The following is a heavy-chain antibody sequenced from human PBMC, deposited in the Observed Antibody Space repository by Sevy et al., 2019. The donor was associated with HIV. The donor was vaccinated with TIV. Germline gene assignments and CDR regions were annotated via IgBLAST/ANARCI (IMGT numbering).Heavy chain of an antibody. CDR1: GASMRSSHY. V-gene: IGHV4-39*01. CDR3: ARLPQWLGPSFDS. Sequence: SETLSLSCTVSGASMRSSHYWAWIRQPRGKGLEWSGRIYTAGSTYYSPSLKTRLIISVDTSKNQFFLKLSSVAAADTAVYYSARLPQWLGPSFDSWGQGILVTVSS. D-gene: IGHD6-19*01. CDR2: IYTAGST. J-gene: IGHJ4*02.